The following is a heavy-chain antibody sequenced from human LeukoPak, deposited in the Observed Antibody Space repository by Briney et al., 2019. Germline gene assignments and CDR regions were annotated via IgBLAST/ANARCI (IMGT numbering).Heavy chain of an antibody. V-gene: IGHV4-59*08. J-gene: IGHJ4*02. CDR2: IYYGGST. CDR1: GGSISGYH. D-gene: IGHD5/OR15-5a*01. Sequence: SETLSLTCTVSGGSISGYHWSWIRQPPGKGLEWIGYIYYGGSTNYNPSLKSRVTISLDTSKNQFSLKLNSVTAADTAVYYCARHHIVSTGTFDYWGQGTLVILSS. CDR3: ARHHIVSTGTFDY.